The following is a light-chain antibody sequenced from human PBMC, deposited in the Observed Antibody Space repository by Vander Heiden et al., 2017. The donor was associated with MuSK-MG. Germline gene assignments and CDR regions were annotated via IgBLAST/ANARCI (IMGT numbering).Light chain of an antibody. Sequence: ELVLPQSPATLSVSPGERATLSCRASQSVSINLAWYQQKRGQAPRLLIYGASTRATGIPARFSGGGSGTEFTLTISSLQSEDFAVYYCQQYNNWPPLTFGGGTKVEIK. J-gene: IGKJ4*01. CDR1: QSVSIN. V-gene: IGKV3-15*01. CDR3: QQYNNWPPLT. CDR2: GAS.